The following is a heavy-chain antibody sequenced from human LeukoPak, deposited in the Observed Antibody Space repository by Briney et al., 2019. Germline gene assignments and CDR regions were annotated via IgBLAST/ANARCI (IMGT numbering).Heavy chain of an antibody. Sequence: PGGSLRLSCAASGFTFDNYRMSWVRQAPGKGLEWVAVISYDGSNKYYADSVKGRFTISRDNSKNTLYLQMNSLRAEDTAVYYCARDFLGYCSSSSCYEPYYYYGMDVWGQGTTVTVSS. J-gene: IGHJ6*02. D-gene: IGHD2-2*01. CDR2: ISYDGSNK. V-gene: IGHV3-30*03. CDR1: GFTFDNYR. CDR3: ARDFLGYCSSSSCYEPYYYYGMDV.